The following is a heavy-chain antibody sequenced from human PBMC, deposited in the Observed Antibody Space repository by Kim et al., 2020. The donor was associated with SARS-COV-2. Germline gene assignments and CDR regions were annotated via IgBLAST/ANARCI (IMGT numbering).Heavy chain of an antibody. Sequence: GGSLRLSCVGSGFTFGTYWMHWVRQAPGKGLVWVSRIRGDGSNIDYADSVKGRSTVSRDNAKNTLYLQMNSLRAEDTAVYYCVRIRPRSGTYYEDAFDIWGQGTMVTVSS. V-gene: IGHV3-74*01. CDR3: VRIRPRSGTYYEDAFDI. CDR1: GFTFGTYW. J-gene: IGHJ3*02. CDR2: IRGDGSNI. D-gene: IGHD3-10*01.